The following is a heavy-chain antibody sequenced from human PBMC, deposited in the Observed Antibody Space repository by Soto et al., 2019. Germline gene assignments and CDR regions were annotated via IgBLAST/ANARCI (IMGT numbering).Heavy chain of an antibody. J-gene: IGHJ4*02. CDR2: IWYDGRNK. D-gene: IGHD6-13*01. CDR1: GFTFSSYG. Sequence: QVQLVESGGGVVQPGRSLRLSCAASGFTFSSYGMHWVRQAPGKGLEWVAVIWYDGRNKYYADSVKGRFTISRDNSKNTLDLQMNSPRAEDTAVSYCARDGGRIAAAGTGFDYWGQGTLVTVSS. CDR3: ARDGGRIAAAGTGFDY. V-gene: IGHV3-33*01.